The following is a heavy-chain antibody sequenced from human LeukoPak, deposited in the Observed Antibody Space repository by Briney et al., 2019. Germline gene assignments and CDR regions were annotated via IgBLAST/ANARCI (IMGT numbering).Heavy chain of an antibody. Sequence: PGGSLRLSCAASGFTFSSYGISWVRQAPGQGLEWMGWISAYNGNTNYAQKLQGRVTMTTDTSTSTAYMELRSLRSDDTAVYYCARERVDCSGGSCPYYFDYWGQGTLVTVSS. V-gene: IGHV1-18*01. D-gene: IGHD2-15*01. CDR2: ISAYNGNT. CDR1: GFTFSSYG. J-gene: IGHJ4*02. CDR3: ARERVDCSGGSCPYYFDY.